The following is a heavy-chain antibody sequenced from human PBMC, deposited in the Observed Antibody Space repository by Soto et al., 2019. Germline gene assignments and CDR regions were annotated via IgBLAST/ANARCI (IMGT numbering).Heavy chain of an antibody. J-gene: IGHJ4*02. CDR2: ISYDGSNK. CDR3: AKGLYSEFWSGYHDY. V-gene: IGHV3-30*18. D-gene: IGHD3-3*01. CDR1: GFTFSSYG. Sequence: QVQLVESGGGVVQPGRSLRLSCAASGFTFSSYGMHWVRQAPGKGLEWVAVISYDGSNKYYADSVKGRFTIPRDNSKNTLYPQMNSPRAENTAVYYCAKGLYSEFWSGYHDYWGQGTRVTLS.